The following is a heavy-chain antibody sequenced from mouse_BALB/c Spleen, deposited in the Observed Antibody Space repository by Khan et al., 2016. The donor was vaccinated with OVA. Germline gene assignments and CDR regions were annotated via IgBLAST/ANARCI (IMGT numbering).Heavy chain of an antibody. J-gene: IGHJ3*01. CDR2: ISSAGDFT. V-gene: IGHV5-6*01. CDR1: GFTFSSYS. D-gene: IGHD4-1*01. CDR3: ASHLTGSFAY. Sequence: EVELVESGGDLVKPGGSLKLSCAASGFTFSSYSMSWVRQTPDERLEWVTTISSAGDFTYYPDSVKGRFTISRDNVKNTLYLQMSSLKSEDTAMYYCASHLTGSFAYWGQGTLVTVSA.